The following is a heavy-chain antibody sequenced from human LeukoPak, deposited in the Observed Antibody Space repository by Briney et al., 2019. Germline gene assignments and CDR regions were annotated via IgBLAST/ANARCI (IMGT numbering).Heavy chain of an antibody. J-gene: IGHJ4*02. V-gene: IGHV1-2*02. Sequence: AASVKVSCKASGYSFTGYYMHWVRQAPGQGLEWMGWINPNSGGTKYAQKFQGRVTMTRETSISTAYMELSRLRSDDTAVYYCAREGDGYNNGWDHWGQGTLVTVSS. D-gene: IGHD5-24*01. CDR2: INPNSGGT. CDR1: GYSFTGYY. CDR3: AREGDGYNNGWDH.